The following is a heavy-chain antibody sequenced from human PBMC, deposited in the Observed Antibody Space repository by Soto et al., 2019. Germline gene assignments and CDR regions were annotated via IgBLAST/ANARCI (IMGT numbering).Heavy chain of an antibody. CDR3: ARDGVGRSYFNY. V-gene: IGHV1-69*13. D-gene: IGHD3-16*01. J-gene: IGHJ4*02. CDR1: GGTFSSYA. CDR2: IIPIFGTA. Sequence: GASVKVSCKASGGTFSSYASSWVRQAPGQGLEWMGGIIPIFGTANYAQKFQGRVTITADESTSTAYMELSSLRSEDTAVYYCARDGVGRSYFNYWGQGTLVTVSS.